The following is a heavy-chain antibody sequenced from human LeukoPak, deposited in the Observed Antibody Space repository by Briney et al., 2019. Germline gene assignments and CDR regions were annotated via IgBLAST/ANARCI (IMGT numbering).Heavy chain of an antibody. Sequence: GESLRLSCAASGFTFSSYSMNWVRQAPGKGPEWVSYISSSSSSIYYADSVKGRFTISRDNAKNSLYLQMNGLRAEDTAVYYCAGDIDIVAVPAAPRHAFDIWGQGTMVTVSS. CDR1: GFTFSSYS. CDR3: AGDIDIVAVPAAPRHAFDI. V-gene: IGHV3-48*01. CDR2: ISSSSSSI. D-gene: IGHD2-2*01. J-gene: IGHJ3*02.